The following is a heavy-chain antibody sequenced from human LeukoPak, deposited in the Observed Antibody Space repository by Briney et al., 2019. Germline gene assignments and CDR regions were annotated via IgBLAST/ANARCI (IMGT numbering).Heavy chain of an antibody. CDR1: GGSISSYY. D-gene: IGHD5-18*01. CDR3: ARDREYSYGPDY. J-gene: IGHJ4*02. V-gene: IGHV4-59*01. Sequence: SETLSLTCTVSGGSISSYYWSWIRQPPGKGLEWIGYIYYSGSTNYNPSLKSRVTISVDTSKNQFSLKLSSVTAADTAVYYCARDREYSYGPDYWGQGTLVTVSS. CDR2: IYYSGST.